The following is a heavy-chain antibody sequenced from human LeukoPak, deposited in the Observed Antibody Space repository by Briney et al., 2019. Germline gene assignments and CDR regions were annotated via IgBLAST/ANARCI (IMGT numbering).Heavy chain of an antibody. CDR3: AKDLGNYYGSGSYYNDYALDY. CDR2: ISGSGGST. J-gene: IGHJ4*02. Sequence: GGSLRLSCAASGVTFSSYAMSWVCQAPGKGLEWGSAISGSGGSTYYADSVKGRFTISRDNSQNTLYLQMNSLRAEDTAVYYCAKDLGNYYGSGSYYNDYALDYWGQGTLVTVSS. V-gene: IGHV3-23*01. CDR1: GVTFSSYA. D-gene: IGHD3-10*01.